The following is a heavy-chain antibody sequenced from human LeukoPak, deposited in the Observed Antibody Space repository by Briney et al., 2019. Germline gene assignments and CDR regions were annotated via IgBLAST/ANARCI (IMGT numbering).Heavy chain of an antibody. CDR1: GFTFSNYA. CDR2: ITDSGTNT. V-gene: IGHV3-23*01. CDR3: ARDRGWIQHDI. J-gene: IGHJ3*02. D-gene: IGHD5-18*01. Sequence: RLGGSLRLSCAASGFTFSNYAMTWVRQTPEKGLEWVSSITDSGTNTYYADPVKGRFTISRDNAKNSLFLQMNSLRAEDTAVYYCARDRGWIQHDIWGQGTMVTVSS.